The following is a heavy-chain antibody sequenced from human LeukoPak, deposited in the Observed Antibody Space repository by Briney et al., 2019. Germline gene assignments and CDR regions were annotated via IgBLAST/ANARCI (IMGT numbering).Heavy chain of an antibody. J-gene: IGHJ4*02. CDR1: GLTFNNAW. D-gene: IGHD2-15*01. V-gene: IGHV3-15*01. CDR3: STGGSTHDY. CDR2: IRSRSAGGTT. Sequence: PGGSLRLSCAASGLTFNNAWMSWVRQAPGKGLEWGGRIRSRSAGGTTDYGAPVKGRFTISRDDSKNTLYLQMNSLKTEDTAVYYCSTGGSTHDYWGQGTLVTVSS.